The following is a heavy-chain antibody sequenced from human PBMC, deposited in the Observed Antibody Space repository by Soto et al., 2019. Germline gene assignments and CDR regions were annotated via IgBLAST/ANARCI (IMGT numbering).Heavy chain of an antibody. CDR1: GFTFSDYY. J-gene: IGHJ5*02. D-gene: IGHD6-13*01. CDR3: ATHAGYSSSWYDH. Sequence: GGSLRLSCAASGFTFSDYYMSWIRQAPGKGLEWVSYISSSGSTIYYADSVKGRFTISRDNAKNSLYLQMNSLRAEGTAVYYCATHAGYSSSWYDHWGQGTLVTVSS. CDR2: ISSSGSTI. V-gene: IGHV3-11*01.